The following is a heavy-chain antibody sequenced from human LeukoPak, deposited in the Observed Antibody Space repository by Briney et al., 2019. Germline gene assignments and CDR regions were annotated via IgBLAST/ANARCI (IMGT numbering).Heavy chain of an antibody. CDR2: IYFSGST. Sequence: SETLSLTCTVSDDSIGNYYWSWIRQSPGKGLEWIGYIYFSGSTNYNPSLKRRVTMSVVTSKNQFSLRLTSVTAADTAVYYCAYNRNFALDNWGQGTLVTVSS. D-gene: IGHD1-14*01. V-gene: IGHV4-59*01. J-gene: IGHJ4*02. CDR1: DDSIGNYY. CDR3: AYNRNFALDN.